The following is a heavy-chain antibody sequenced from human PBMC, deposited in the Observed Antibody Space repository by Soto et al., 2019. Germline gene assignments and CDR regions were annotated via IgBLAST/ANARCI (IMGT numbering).Heavy chain of an antibody. V-gene: IGHV4-39*01. CDR1: GGSISSSSYY. J-gene: IGHJ6*02. CDR2: IYYSGST. CDR3: ARLDYIGLDV. Sequence: PSETLSLTCTVSGGSISSSSYYWGWIRQPPGEGLEWIGSIYYSGSTYYNPSLKSRVTISVDTSKNQFSLKLSSVTAADTAVYYCARLDYIGLDVWGQGTTVTVSS.